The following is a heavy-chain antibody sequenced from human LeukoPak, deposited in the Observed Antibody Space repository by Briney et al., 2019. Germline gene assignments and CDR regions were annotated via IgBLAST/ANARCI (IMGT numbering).Heavy chain of an antibody. CDR2: IYTGGRT. CDR1: GCTFSSYY. J-gene: IGHJ6*03. Sequence: AETLSLTCTVSGCTFSSYYLSWIRQPAGKGLEWIGRIYTGGRTKYNPSVKSGGTTFVDKSKNQFSLKLSTVTAADTAVYYCARDHHYYYYGSGSWYYYMDVWGKGTTVTISS. CDR3: ARDHHYYYYGSGSWYYYMDV. V-gene: IGHV4-4*07. D-gene: IGHD3-10*01.